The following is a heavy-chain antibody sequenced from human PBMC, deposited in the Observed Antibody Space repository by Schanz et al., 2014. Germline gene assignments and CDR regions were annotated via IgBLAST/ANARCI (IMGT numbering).Heavy chain of an antibody. D-gene: IGHD2-2*01. J-gene: IGHJ5*02. Sequence: QILLVQPGPEVKKPGASVTVSCKASGYTTFTSDSMHWVRQAPGQGLEWMGMINPSGGSTTYAQKVQGRVTMTTDTSTGTAYMELRSLRSDDTAVYYCARDRRRYCSTASCLHDNWFDPWGQGTLVIVSS. CDR1: GYTTFTSDS. CDR3: ARDRRRYCSTASCLHDNWFDP. V-gene: IGHV1-46*01. CDR2: INPSGGST.